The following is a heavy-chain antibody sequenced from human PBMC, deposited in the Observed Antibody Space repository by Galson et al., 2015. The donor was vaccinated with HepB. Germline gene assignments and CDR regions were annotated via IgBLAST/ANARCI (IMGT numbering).Heavy chain of an antibody. J-gene: IGHJ2*01. Sequence: QSGAEVKKPGESLKISCKGSGYSFTSYWIGWVRQMPGKGLEWMGIIYPGGSDTRYSPSFQGQVTISADKSISTAYLQWSSLKASDTAMYCCARLCGMTTVTTFKLLPSYWYFDLWGRGTLVTVSS. V-gene: IGHV5-51*03. CDR2: IYPGGSDT. CDR3: ARLCGMTTVTTFKLLPSYWYFDL. D-gene: IGHD4-17*01. CDR1: GYSFTSYW.